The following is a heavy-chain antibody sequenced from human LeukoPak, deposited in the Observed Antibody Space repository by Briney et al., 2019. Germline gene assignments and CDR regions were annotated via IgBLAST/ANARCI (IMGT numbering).Heavy chain of an antibody. J-gene: IGHJ6*03. V-gene: IGHV3-30*02. CDR2: IRYDGSNK. CDR1: GLTFSSYG. D-gene: IGHD3-10*01. CDR3: AKVSGESYYYYYMGV. Sequence: GGSLRLSCAASGLTFSSYGMHWVRQAPGKGLEWVAFIRYDGSNKYYADSVKGRFTISRDSSKNTLYLQMNSLRAEDTAVYYCAKVSGESYYYYYMGVWGKGTTVTVSS.